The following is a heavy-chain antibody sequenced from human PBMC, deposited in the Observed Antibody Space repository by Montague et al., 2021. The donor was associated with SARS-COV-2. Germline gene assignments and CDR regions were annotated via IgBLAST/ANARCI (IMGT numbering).Heavy chain of an antibody. CDR1: GFSLSTSGMC. Sequence: PALVKPTQTLTLTCTFSGFSLSTSGMCVSWIRQPPGKALEWLAVIDWDDDKSYSTSLKTRLTISKDTSKNQVLLTMTNMDPVDTATYYCALMPDQVWLDYWGQGILVTVSS. CDR3: ALMPDQVWLDY. CDR2: IDWDDDK. J-gene: IGHJ4*02. D-gene: IGHD5-18*01. V-gene: IGHV2-70*01.